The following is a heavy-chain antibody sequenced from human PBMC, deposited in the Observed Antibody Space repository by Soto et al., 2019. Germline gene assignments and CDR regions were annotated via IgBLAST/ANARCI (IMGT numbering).Heavy chain of an antibody. Sequence: SETLSLTCTVSGGSITGYCWSWIRQPPGKGLEWIGYIYDSGTTTYNAALKSRVTISADTSKNQFSLNLRSVTAADTAVYYCARRNYGEEGYFFDFWGQGLLVTVSS. J-gene: IGHJ4*02. D-gene: IGHD4-17*01. V-gene: IGHV4-59*08. CDR3: ARRNYGEEGYFFDF. CDR2: IYDSGTT. CDR1: GGSITGYC.